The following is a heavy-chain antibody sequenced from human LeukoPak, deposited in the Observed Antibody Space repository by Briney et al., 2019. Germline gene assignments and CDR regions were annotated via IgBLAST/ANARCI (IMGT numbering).Heavy chain of an antibody. Sequence: GGSLRLSCAASGFTFSSYWMSWVRQAPGKGLEWVSVISGSGGSTSYADSVKGRFTISRDNSGNTLYLQMNSLRVEDTVVYYCAKDRTSSTNCPRFDPWGQGTLVTVSS. CDR2: ISGSGGST. V-gene: IGHV3-23*01. D-gene: IGHD2-2*01. J-gene: IGHJ5*02. CDR1: GFTFSSYW. CDR3: AKDRTSSTNCPRFDP.